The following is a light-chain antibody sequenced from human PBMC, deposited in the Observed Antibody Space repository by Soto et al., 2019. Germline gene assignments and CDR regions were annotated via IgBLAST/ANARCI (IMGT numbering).Light chain of an antibody. Sequence: DTQMTQSPSSLSASVGDRISITCRASQTVSTYLNWYQQKPGKAPTLLISATSTLQSGVPSRFSGSGSGTEFPLTITSLQPEDFATYYCQQTYTTPRTFGQGTKVAIK. CDR3: QQTYTTPRT. CDR2: ATS. V-gene: IGKV1-39*01. J-gene: IGKJ1*01. CDR1: QTVSTY.